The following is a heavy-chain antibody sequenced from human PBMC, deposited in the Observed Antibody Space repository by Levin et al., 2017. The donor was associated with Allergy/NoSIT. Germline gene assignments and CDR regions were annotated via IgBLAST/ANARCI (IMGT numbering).Heavy chain of an antibody. Sequence: GESLKISCGTSGYTFIDYHINWVRQAAGQGLEWMGWVNPSSGDAGLARRFEGRVSLTRDTPINTAYMELRGLTVDDTGVYFCARGRFFRDSYGYNVYTYWGQGTLVTVSS. CDR3: ARGRFFRDSYGYNVYTY. V-gene: IGHV1-8*01. CDR2: VNPSSGDA. J-gene: IGHJ4*02. CDR1: GYTFIDYH. D-gene: IGHD3-3*01.